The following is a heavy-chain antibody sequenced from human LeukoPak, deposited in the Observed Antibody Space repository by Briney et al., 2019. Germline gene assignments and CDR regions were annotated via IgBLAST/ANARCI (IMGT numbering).Heavy chain of an antibody. D-gene: IGHD4-17*01. CDR2: IIPIFGTA. V-gene: IGHV1-69*13. CDR3: AREDYGDKVLDY. J-gene: IGHJ4*02. Sequence: SVKVSCKASGGTFSSYAISWVRQAPGQELEWMGGIIPIFGTANYAQKFQGRVTITADESTSTAYMELSSLRSEDTAVYYCAREDYGDKVLDYWGQGTLVTVSS. CDR1: GGTFSSYA.